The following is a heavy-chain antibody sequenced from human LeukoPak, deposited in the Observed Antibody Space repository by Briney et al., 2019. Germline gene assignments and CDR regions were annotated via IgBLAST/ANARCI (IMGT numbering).Heavy chain of an antibody. V-gene: IGHV1-69*05. CDR1: GGTFSSYA. CDR3: ARAYYYDSSGYYWVGFDP. J-gene: IGHJ5*02. Sequence: SVKVSCKASGGTFSSYAISWVRQAPGQGLEWMGRIIPIFGTANYAQKFQGRVTITTDESTSTAYMELSSLRSEDTAVYYCARAYYYDSSGYYWVGFDPWGQGTLVTVSS. D-gene: IGHD3-22*01. CDR2: IIPIFGTA.